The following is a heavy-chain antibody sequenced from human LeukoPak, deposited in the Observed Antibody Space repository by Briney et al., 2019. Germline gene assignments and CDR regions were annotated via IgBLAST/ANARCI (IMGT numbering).Heavy chain of an antibody. V-gene: IGHV3-11*01. CDR3: ARDHFESRYPDY. D-gene: IGHD3-16*02. J-gene: IGHJ4*02. Sequence: PGGSLRLSCAASGFTFSDYYMSWIRQAPGKGLEWLSYISGSGGTIYYAYSVKGRFTISRDNAKTSLYLQMDSLTAGDTAVYYCARDHFESRYPDYWGQGTLVTVSS. CDR2: ISGSGGTI. CDR1: GFTFSDYY.